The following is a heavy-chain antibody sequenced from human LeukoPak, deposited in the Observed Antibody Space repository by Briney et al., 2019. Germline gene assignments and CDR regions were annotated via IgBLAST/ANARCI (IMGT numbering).Heavy chain of an antibody. V-gene: IGHV4-59*08. CDR3: ARLSGRTDLEYFQH. J-gene: IGHJ1*01. CDR2: IYYSGST. D-gene: IGHD1-26*01. CDR1: GGSISSYH. Sequence: SETLSLTCTVSGGSISSYHWSWIRQPPGKGLEWIGYIYYSGSTNYNPSLKSRVTISVDTSKNQFSLKLSSVTAADTAVYYCARLSGRTDLEYFQHWGQGTLVTVSS.